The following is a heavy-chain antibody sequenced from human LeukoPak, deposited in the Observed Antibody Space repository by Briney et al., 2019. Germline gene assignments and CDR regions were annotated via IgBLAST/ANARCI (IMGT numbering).Heavy chain of an antibody. D-gene: IGHD5-12*01. CDR2: IYMSGST. V-gene: IGHV4-4*07. CDR3: ARDQTAGYDPTLPYYYYMDV. Sequence: SETLSLTCTVSGGSISSYYWSWIRQPAGKGLEWIGRIYMSGSTNYNSSLKSRVTISVDKSKNQLSLKLTSVTAADTAVYYCARDQTAGYDPTLPYYYYMDVWGEGTTVTVSS. CDR1: GGSISSYY. J-gene: IGHJ6*03.